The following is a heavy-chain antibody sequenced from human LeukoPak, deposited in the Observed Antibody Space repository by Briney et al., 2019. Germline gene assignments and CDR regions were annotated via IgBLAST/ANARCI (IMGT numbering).Heavy chain of an antibody. CDR1: GYTFTGYY. CDR2: INPNSGGT. Sequence: VASVKVSCKASGYTFTGYYMHWVRQAPGQGLEWMGWINPNSGGTNYAQKFQGRVTMTRDTSISTAYMELSRLRSDDTAVYYSARADYYDSSGYYLNFDYWGQGTLVTVSS. CDR3: ARADYYDSSGYYLNFDY. V-gene: IGHV1-2*02. J-gene: IGHJ4*02. D-gene: IGHD3-22*01.